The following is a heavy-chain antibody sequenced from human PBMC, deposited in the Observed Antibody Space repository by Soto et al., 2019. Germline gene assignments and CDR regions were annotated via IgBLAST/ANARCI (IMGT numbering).Heavy chain of an antibody. CDR1: GGSVSGGTSC. D-gene: IGHD4-17*01. CDR2: FCNREHDSFGPSLT. J-gene: IGHJ6*02. V-gene: IGHV4-61*01. Sequence: QVQLQESGPGLVKTSETLSLTCTVSGGSVSGGTSCWTWIRQPPGKGLEWIGFFCNREHDSFGPSLTNYDPTLKTRGTISIDTSKNQFSLKLTSVTAADSAVYYCARDYGPSYADYANYGWGMDVWGQGTPVTVSS. CDR3: ARDYGPSYADYANYGWGMDV.